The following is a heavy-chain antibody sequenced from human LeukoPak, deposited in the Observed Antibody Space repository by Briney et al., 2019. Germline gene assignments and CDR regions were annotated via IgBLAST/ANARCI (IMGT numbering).Heavy chain of an antibody. D-gene: IGHD2-2*02. CDR2: INPNSGGT. J-gene: IGHJ5*02. Sequence: GASVKVSCKASGYTFTGYYMHWVRQAPGQGLEWMGWINPNSGGTNYAQKFQGRVTMTRDTSISTAYMELSRLRSDDTAVYYCARDKGSYQLLYRVSSWFDPWGQGTLVTVSS. V-gene: IGHV1-2*02. CDR3: ARDKGSYQLLYRVSSWFDP. CDR1: GYTFTGYY.